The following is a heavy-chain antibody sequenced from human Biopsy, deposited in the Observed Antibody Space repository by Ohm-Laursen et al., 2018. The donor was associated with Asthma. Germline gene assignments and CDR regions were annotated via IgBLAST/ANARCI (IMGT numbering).Heavy chain of an antibody. CDR2: ISESGSTR. J-gene: IGHJ4*02. CDR1: GFTFSSYG. Sequence: SLRLSCAASGFTFSSYGMNWVRQAPGKGLEWVSFISESGSTRYNADSVKGRFTISRDNAKNSLYLQMNSLRDEDTAVYYCARDRGYFLDHWGQGTLVTVSS. CDR3: ARDRGYFLDH. V-gene: IGHV3-48*02. D-gene: IGHD2/OR15-2a*01.